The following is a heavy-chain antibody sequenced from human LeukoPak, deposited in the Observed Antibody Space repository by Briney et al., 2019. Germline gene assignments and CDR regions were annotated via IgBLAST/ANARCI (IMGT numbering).Heavy chain of an antibody. V-gene: IGHV3-30*02. CDR1: GFTFSSYG. J-gene: IGHJ6*03. CDR2: LRYDGNNK. CDR3: AKDRGGYCISTSCYRGYYYMDV. Sequence: PGGSLRLSXAASGFTFSSYGMHWVRQAPGKGLEWVAFLRYDGNNKYYADSVKGRFTISRDNSKNTLYLQMNSLRAEDTAVYYCAKDRGGYCISTSCYRGYYYMDVWGKGTTVTVSS. D-gene: IGHD2-2*02.